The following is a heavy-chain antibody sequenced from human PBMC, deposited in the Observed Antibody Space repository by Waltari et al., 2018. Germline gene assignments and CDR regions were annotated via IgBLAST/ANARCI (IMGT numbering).Heavy chain of an antibody. CDR3: ARFSKSANWIDP. V-gene: IGHV4-39*01. CDR1: GGSISSSSYY. D-gene: IGHD3-3*02. Sequence: QLQLQESGPGLVKPSETLSLTCTVSGGSISSSSYYWGWIRQPPGKGLEWIGSISYSGSTYYTTSLMSRVTISVDTSKNQFSLKLTSVIAAETAVFYCARFSKSANWIDPWGQGTLVTVSS. J-gene: IGHJ5*02. CDR2: ISYSGST.